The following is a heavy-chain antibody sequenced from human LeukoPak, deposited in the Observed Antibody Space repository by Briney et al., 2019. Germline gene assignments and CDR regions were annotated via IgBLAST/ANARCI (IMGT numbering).Heavy chain of an antibody. CDR1: GDSFSGDY. Sequence: SETLSLTCAVYGDSFSGDYWSWLRQPPGKGLEWVGEINHSGSTNDNPSLKSRVSISVDTSKNQFSLPLSPVTTAETAVYYCARKPRGWSDPWGQGTLVTVSS. CDR2: INHSGST. J-gene: IGHJ5*02. V-gene: IGHV4-34*01. CDR3: ARKPRGWSDP.